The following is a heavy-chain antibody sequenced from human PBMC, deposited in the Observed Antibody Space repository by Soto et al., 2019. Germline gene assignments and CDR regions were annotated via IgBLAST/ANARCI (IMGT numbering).Heavy chain of an antibody. CDR1: GGTFSSYA. J-gene: IGHJ4*02. V-gene: IGHV1-69*06. CDR3: ARAPLAGDGFDY. CDR2: IIPIFGTA. Sequence: SVKVSCKASGGTFSSYAISWVRQAPGQGLEWMGGIIPIFGTANYAQKFQGRVTITADKSTSTAYMELSSLRSEDTAVYYCARAPLAGDGFDYWGQGTLVTVSS. D-gene: IGHD6-19*01.